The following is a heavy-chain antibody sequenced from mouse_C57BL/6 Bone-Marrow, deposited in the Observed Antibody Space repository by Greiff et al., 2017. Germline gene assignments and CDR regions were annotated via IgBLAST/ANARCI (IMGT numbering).Heavy chain of an antibody. CDR2: IDPSDSET. V-gene: IGHV1-52*01. CDR1: GYTFTSYW. D-gene: IGHD2-5*01. Sequence: QVQLQQPGAELVRPGSSVKLSCKASGYTFTSYWMHWVKQRPIQGLAWICNIDPSDSETHYNQKFKDKATLTVDKSSSTAYMKLSSLTSEDSAVYYCARSGWYSNHGGCAYWGQGTLVTVSA. J-gene: IGHJ3*01. CDR3: ARSGWYSNHGGCAY.